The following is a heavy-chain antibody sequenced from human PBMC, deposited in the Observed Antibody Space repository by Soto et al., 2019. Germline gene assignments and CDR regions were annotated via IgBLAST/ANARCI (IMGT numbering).Heavy chain of an antibody. CDR3: ARAPYGLKNWFDP. CDR1: GGSFSGYY. Sequence: SETLSLTCAVYGGSFSGYYWSWIRQPPGKGLEWIGEINHSGSTNYNPSLKSRVTISVDTSKNQFSLKLSSVTAADTAVYYCARAPYGLKNWFDPWGQGTLVTVS. J-gene: IGHJ5*02. D-gene: IGHD4-17*01. V-gene: IGHV4-34*01. CDR2: INHSGST.